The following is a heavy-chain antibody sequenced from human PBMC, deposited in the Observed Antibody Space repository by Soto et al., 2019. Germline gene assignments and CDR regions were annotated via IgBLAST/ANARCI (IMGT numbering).Heavy chain of an antibody. V-gene: IGHV1-3*01. J-gene: IGHJ4*02. CDR2: INAGNGNT. CDR1: GYTFTSYA. CDR3: AKSLSASPNYFFDS. D-gene: IGHD1-1*01. Sequence: ASVKVSCKASGYTFTSYAMHWVRQAPGQRLEWMGWINAGNGNTKYSQKFQGRVTITRDTSASTAYMELSSLRSEDTAVYYCAKSLSASPNYFFDSWGQGTLVTVSS.